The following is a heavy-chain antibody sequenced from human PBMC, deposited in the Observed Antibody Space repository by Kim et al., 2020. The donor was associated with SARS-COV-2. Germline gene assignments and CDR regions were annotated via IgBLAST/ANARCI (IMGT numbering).Heavy chain of an antibody. D-gene: IGHD4-4*01. J-gene: IGHJ6*02. CDR2: IDWDDDK. V-gene: IGHV2-70*01. CDR1: GFSLSTSGMC. Sequence: SGPTLVNPTQTLTLTCTFSGFSLSTSGMCVSWIRQPPGKALEWLALIDWDDDKYYSTSLKTRLTISKDTSKNQVVLTMTNMDPVDTATYYCARTMTTVTTRSYGMDVWGQGTTVTVSS. CDR3: ARTMTTVTTRSYGMDV.